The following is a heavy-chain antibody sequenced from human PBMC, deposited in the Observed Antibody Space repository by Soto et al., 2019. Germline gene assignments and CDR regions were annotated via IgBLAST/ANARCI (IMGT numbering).Heavy chain of an antibody. CDR2: ISANNGNT. J-gene: IGHJ4*02. CDR3: ASGITIFRLVTPDY. CDR1: GYSFRSYA. Sequence: QVQLVQSGPEVKKPGASLKVSCKASGYSFRSYAITWVRQAPGQGLEWMGWISANNGNTNYAPKFQGRVTMTTDTPTSTAKRELRTMRFDAPAWYYGASGITIFRLVTPDYGGQETLV. D-gene: IGHD3-3*02. V-gene: IGHV1-18*01.